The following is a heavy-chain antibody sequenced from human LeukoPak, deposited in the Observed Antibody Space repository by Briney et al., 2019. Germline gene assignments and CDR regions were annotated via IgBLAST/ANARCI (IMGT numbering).Heavy chain of an antibody. CDR1: GGSFSGYY. V-gene: IGHV4-34*01. CDR3: ARYSATIFGGVLDY. CDR2: IYHSGST. D-gene: IGHD3-3*01. J-gene: IGHJ4*02. Sequence: SETLSLTCTVYGGSFSGYYRSWIRQPPGKGLEWIGEIYHSGSTNYNPSLKSRVTISVDTSKNQFSLKLTSVTAADTAVYYCARYSATIFGGVLDYWGQGTLVTVSS.